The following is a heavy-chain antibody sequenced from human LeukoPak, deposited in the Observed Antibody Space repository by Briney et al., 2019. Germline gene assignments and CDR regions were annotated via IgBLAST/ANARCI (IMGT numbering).Heavy chain of an antibody. V-gene: IGHV4-34*01. D-gene: IGHD5-12*01. Sequence: SETLSLTCSVSGGSINSGYWNWIRQPPGKGLEWIGEINHSGRTNYNPSLKSRVSISVDTSKNQVSLNLNSVTAADTAVYYCARLPRYGGYDHFDYWGQGILVIVSS. CDR3: ARLPRYGGYDHFDY. J-gene: IGHJ4*02. CDR1: GGSINSGY. CDR2: INHSGRT.